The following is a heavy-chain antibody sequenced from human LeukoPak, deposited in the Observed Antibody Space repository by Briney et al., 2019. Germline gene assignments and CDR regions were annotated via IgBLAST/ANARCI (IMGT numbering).Heavy chain of an antibody. CDR3: IKDVLPGGLDS. V-gene: IGHV3-48*03. J-gene: IGHJ4*02. Sequence: GGSLRLSCAASGFTFSSYEMDWVRQAPGKGLEWVSYISSSGSTIYYADSVKGRFTISRDNAKNSLYLQMNSLRVEDTALYYCIKDVLPGGLDSWGQGTLVTVSP. D-gene: IGHD2-2*01. CDR2: ISSSGSTI. CDR1: GFTFSSYE.